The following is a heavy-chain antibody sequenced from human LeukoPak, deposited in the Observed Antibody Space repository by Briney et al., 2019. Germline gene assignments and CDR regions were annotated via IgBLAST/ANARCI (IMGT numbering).Heavy chain of an antibody. J-gene: IGHJ4*02. CDR2: INPDGSEK. CDR3: ARAHSSSFDC. V-gene: IGHV3-7*04. D-gene: IGHD2-21*01. Sequence: GGSLRLSCAVSGFTLSNYWMSWVRHAPGKGLEWVASINPDGSEKYYVDSVRGRFTMSRDNALNSLYLQMNSLRAEDTAVYYCARAHSSSFDCWGQGTLVTVSS. CDR1: GFTLSNYW.